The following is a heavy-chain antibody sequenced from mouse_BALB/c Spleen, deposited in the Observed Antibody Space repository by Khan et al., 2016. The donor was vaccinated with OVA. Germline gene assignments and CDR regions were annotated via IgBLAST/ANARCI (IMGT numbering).Heavy chain of an antibody. CDR3: ARDPTFAY. V-gene: IGHV1-87*01. J-gene: IGHJ3*01. CDR2: IYPGDGDT. Sequence: QVQLQQPGAELARPGASVKLSCKASGYTFSSYWMQWVKQRPGQGLEWIGAIYPGDGDTRYTQKFKGKATLTADKSSSTAYMQLSSLASEDSAVYYCARDPTFAYWGQGTLVTVSA. CDR1: GYTFSSYW. D-gene: IGHD2-10*01.